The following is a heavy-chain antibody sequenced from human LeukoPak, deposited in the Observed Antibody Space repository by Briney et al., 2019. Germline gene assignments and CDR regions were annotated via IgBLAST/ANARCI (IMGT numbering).Heavy chain of an antibody. V-gene: IGHV1-2*02. Sequence: ASVKVSCKPSGYTFSSYYLHWVRQAPGQGLEWMGWINPNTGGTNYAQKFQGRVTMTKDTSINAAYMELNKLTSDDTAVYYCGRGNKSFDPWGQGTLVTVSS. J-gene: IGHJ5*02. CDR3: GRGNKSFDP. CDR1: GYTFSSYY. CDR2: INPNTGGT.